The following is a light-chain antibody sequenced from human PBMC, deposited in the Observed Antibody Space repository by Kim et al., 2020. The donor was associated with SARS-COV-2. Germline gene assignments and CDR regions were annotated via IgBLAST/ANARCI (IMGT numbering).Light chain of an antibody. J-gene: IGLJ2*01. V-gene: IGLV1-40*01. CDR2: ANS. Sequence: QRVTISCTGSSSKIGAGYDVHWYQQLPGTAPKLLIYANSNRPSGVPDRFSGSKSGTSASLAITGLQAEDEADYYCQSYDSSLSTLVFGGGTQLTVL. CDR1: SSKIGAGYD. CDR3: QSYDSSLSTLV.